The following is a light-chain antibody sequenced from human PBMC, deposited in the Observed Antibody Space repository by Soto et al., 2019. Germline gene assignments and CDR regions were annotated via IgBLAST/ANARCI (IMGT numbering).Light chain of an antibody. V-gene: IGKV3-15*01. CDR2: GES. CDR3: QQYNNWPQP. Sequence: EIVMTQSPATLSVSPGERATLSCRASQSVSSNLAGYQQKPGQAPRLLIYGESTRATGIPARFSGSGSGTEFTLTISSLQSEDFAVYYCQQYNNWPQPFGQGTKVEIK. J-gene: IGKJ1*01. CDR1: QSVSSN.